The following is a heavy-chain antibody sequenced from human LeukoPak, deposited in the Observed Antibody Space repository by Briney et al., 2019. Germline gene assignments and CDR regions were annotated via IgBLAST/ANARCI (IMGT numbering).Heavy chain of an antibody. D-gene: IGHD6-13*01. J-gene: IGHJ4*02. Sequence: SETLSLTCAVYGGSFSGYYWSWIRQPPGKGLEWIGEINHSGSTNYNPSLKSRVTISVDTSKNQFSLKLSSVTAADTAVYYCARGSSSWYYFNYWGQGTLVTVSS. CDR2: INHSGST. CDR3: ARGSSSWYYFNY. V-gene: IGHV4-34*01. CDR1: GGSFSGYY.